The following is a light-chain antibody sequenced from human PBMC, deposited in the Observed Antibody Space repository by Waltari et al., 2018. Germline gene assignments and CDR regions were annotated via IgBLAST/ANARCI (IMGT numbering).Light chain of an antibody. CDR3: QVWDTRSDHLI. J-gene: IGLJ2*01. Sequence: SYVLTQPPSVSVAPGKTARITCGGNDVGTKSGHWYQQEPGQAPVLVVHDNSDRPSGIPDRFSGSNSGDTATLTISRVEAGDEADYYCQVWDTRSDHLIFGGGTKLTVL. V-gene: IGLV3-21*03. CDR2: DNS. CDR1: DVGTKS.